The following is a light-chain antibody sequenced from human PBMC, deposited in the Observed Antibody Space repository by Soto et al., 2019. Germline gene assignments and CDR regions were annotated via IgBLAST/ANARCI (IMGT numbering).Light chain of an antibody. CDR2: DVS. V-gene: IGLV2-11*01. J-gene: IGLJ1*01. Sequence: QSALTQPRSVSGSPGQSVTISCTGTSSDVGGYNYVSWYQQHPGKAPKLMICDVSKRPSGVPDRFSGSKSGNTASLTISGLQAEDEADYYCCSYAGSYTFDVFGTGTKLTVL. CDR3: CSYAGSYTFDV. CDR1: SSDVGGYNY.